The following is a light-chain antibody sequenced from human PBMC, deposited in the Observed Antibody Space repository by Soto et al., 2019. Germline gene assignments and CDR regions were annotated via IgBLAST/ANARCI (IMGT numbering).Light chain of an antibody. CDR1: SSDVGGFKY. CDR2: DVS. CDR3: SSYTSSSTLYV. Sequence: QSVLTQPASVSGSPGQSITISCTGTSSDVGGFKYVSWYQQHPGKGPKLMIYDVSNRPSGVSNRFSGSKSGNTASLTISGLQAEDEADYYCSSYTSSSTLYVFGTGTKLTVL. V-gene: IGLV2-14*03. J-gene: IGLJ1*01.